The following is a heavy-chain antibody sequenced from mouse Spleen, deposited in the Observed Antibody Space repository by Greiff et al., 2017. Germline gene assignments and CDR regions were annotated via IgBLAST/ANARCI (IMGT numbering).Heavy chain of an antibody. Sequence: VQLQQPGAELVKPGASVKMSCKASGYTFTSYWITWVKQRPGQGLEWIGDIYPGSGSTNYNEKFKSKATLTVDTSSSTAYMQLSSLTSEDSAVYYCAREGGNSSGLFDYWGQGTTLTVSS. V-gene: IGHV1-55*01. CDR2: IYPGSGST. CDR3: AREGGNSSGLFDY. CDR1: GYTFTSYW. J-gene: IGHJ2*01. D-gene: IGHD3-1*01.